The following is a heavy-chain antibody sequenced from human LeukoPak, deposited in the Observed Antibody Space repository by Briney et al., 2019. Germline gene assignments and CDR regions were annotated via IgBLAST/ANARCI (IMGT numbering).Heavy chain of an antibody. CDR3: ARVGGCSGGSCYSGDWFDP. CDR2: IYYSGST. V-gene: IGHV4-30-4*01. Sequence: PSQTLSLTCTVSGGSISSGDYYWSWIRQPLGKGLEWIGYIYYSGSTYYNPSLKSRVTISVDTSKNQFSLKLSSVTAADTAVYYCARVGGCSGGSCYSGDWFDPWGQGTLVTVSS. CDR1: GGSISSGDYY. D-gene: IGHD2-15*01. J-gene: IGHJ5*02.